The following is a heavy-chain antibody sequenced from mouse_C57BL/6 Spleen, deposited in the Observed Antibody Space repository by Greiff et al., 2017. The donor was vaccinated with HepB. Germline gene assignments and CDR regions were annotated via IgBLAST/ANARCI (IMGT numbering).Heavy chain of an antibody. CDR3: ARGYYSNYDYAMDY. Sequence: VQLQQSGAELVRPGTSVKMSCKASGYTFTNYWIGWAKQRPGHGLEWIGDIYPGGGYTNYNEKFKGKATLTADKSASTAYMQFSSLTSEDSAIYYCARGYYSNYDYAMDYWGQGTSVTVSS. CDR2: IYPGGGYT. V-gene: IGHV1-63*01. CDR1: GYTFTNYW. J-gene: IGHJ4*01. D-gene: IGHD2-5*01.